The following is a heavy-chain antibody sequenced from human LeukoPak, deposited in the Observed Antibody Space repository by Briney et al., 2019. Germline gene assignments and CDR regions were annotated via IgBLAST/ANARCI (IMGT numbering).Heavy chain of an antibody. CDR1: GGSISSSSYY. Sequence: SETLSLTCTVSGGSISSSSYYWGWIRQPPGKGLEWIGSIYYSGSTYYNPSLKSRVTISVDTSKNQFSLKLSSVTAADTAVHYCARTVAGAYNWFDPWGQGTLVTVSS. CDR3: ARTVAGAYNWFDP. CDR2: IYYSGST. D-gene: IGHD6-19*01. V-gene: IGHV4-39*01. J-gene: IGHJ5*02.